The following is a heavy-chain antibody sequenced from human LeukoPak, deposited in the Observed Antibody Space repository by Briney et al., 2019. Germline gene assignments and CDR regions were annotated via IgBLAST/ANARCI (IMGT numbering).Heavy chain of an antibody. V-gene: IGHV3-30-3*01. Sequence: PGGSLRLSCAASGFTFSSYAMHWVRQAPGKGLEWVAVISYDGSNKYYADSVKGRFTISRDNSKNTLYLQMNSLRAEDTAVYYCARVEVGATSDYWGQGTLVTVSS. CDR2: ISYDGSNK. CDR3: ARVEVGATSDY. CDR1: GFTFSSYA. J-gene: IGHJ4*02. D-gene: IGHD1-26*01.